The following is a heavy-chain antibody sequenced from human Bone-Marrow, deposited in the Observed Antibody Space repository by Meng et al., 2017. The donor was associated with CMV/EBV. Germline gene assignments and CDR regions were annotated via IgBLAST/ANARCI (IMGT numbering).Heavy chain of an antibody. V-gene: IGHV4-61*01. D-gene: IGHD3-16*01. CDR3: ARIGALYTSAWRAYDY. CDR1: GASVSSGTYY. J-gene: IGHJ4*02. CDR2: IYYNGNT. Sequence: SQTLSLTCGVSGASVSSGTYYWSWIRQSPGKGLEWIGYIYYNGNTNYNSSVKSRVTISLDTSKLQVSLKLRSVTAADTAVYFCARIGALYTSAWRAYDYWGQGRLVTVSS.